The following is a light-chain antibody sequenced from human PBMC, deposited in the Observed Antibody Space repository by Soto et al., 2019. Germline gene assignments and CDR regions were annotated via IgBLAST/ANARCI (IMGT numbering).Light chain of an antibody. V-gene: IGKV3-20*01. CDR2: GAS. CDR3: QQYSNSPFT. Sequence: EIVLTQSPGTLSLSPGERATLSCRASQSVSHSFLGWYQQRPGQAPRLLIYGASSRATGIPDRFSGSGSGTDVTLTISRLEPEDFAVYYCQQYSNSPFTFGPGTKVDIK. J-gene: IGKJ3*01. CDR1: QSVSHSF.